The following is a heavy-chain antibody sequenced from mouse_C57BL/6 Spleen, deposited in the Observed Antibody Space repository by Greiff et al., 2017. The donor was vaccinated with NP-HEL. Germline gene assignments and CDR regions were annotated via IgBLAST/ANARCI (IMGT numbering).Heavy chain of an antibody. D-gene: IGHD1-1*01. CDR2: IDPSDSET. CDR1: GYTFTSYW. CDR3: ARESDYYGSSYWYFDV. Sequence: QVQLQQPGAELVRPGSSVKLSCKASGYTFTSYWMHWVKQRPIQGLEWIGNIDPSDSETHYTQKFKDKSTLTVDKSSSTAYMQLSSLTSEDSAVYYCARESDYYGSSYWYFDVWGTGTTVTVSS. V-gene: IGHV1-52*01. J-gene: IGHJ1*03.